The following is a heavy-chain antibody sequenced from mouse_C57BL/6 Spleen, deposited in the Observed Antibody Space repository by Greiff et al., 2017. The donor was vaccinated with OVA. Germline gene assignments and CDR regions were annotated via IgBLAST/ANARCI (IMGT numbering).Heavy chain of an antibody. J-gene: IGHJ2*01. CDR1: GYTFTSYW. V-gene: IGHV1-69*01. CDR3: ARRGDNYYGSSSHFDY. CDR2: IDPSDSYT. Sequence: QVQLQQPGAELVMPGASVKLSCKASGYTFTSYWMHWVKQRPGQGLEWIGEIDPSDSYTNYNQKFKGKSTLTVDKSSSTAYMQLSSLTSEDSAVYYCARRGDNYYGSSSHFDYWGQGTTLTVSS. D-gene: IGHD1-1*01.